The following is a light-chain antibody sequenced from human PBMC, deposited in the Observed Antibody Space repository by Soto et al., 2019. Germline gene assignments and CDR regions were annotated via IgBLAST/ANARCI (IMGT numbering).Light chain of an antibody. J-gene: IGKJ4*01. CDR3: QQRSNWPPVT. CDR2: DAS. V-gene: IGKV3-11*01. Sequence: EIVLTQSPATLSLSPGERATLSCRASQSVSSYLAWYQQKPGQAPRLLIYDASNRATGIPARFSGSGSGTDFTLTISSLEPEYFAIYYCQQRSNWPPVTFGGGNKVEIK. CDR1: QSVSSY.